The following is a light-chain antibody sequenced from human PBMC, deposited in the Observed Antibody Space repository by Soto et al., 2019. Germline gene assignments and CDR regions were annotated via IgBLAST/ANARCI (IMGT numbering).Light chain of an antibody. CDR1: QSVSVW. J-gene: IGKJ1*01. Sequence: DIQMTQSPFTLSAYVRHTVPVTSGASQSVSVWLAWYQQKPGEAPKLLIYDASALPRGVPSRFSGSGSGTKFTLTIASLQPDDFATYYCQQYETFSGTFGPGTKVDIK. CDR3: QQYETFSGT. CDR2: DAS. V-gene: IGKV1-5*01.